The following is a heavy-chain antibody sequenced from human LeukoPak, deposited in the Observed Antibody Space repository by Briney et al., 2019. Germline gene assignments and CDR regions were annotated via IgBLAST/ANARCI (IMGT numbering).Heavy chain of an antibody. V-gene: IGHV4-30-2*01. CDR3: ARNWNYVYYYGMDV. J-gene: IGHJ6*02. CDR2: IDHSGST. D-gene: IGHD1-7*01. CDR1: GGSISSGGYS. Sequence: SETLSLTCAVSGGSISSGGYSWSWIRQPPGKGLEWIGEIDHSGSTNYNPSLKSRVTISVDTSKNQFSLKLSSVIAADTAVYYCARNWNYVYYYGMDVWGQGTTVTVSS.